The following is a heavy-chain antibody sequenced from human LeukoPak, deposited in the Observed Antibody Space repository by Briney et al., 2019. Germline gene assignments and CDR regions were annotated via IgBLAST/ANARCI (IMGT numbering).Heavy chain of an antibody. CDR1: GGSISSYY. V-gene: IGHV4-4*07. CDR3: ARFTKDSSSSSGYYFDY. Sequence: PSETLSLTCTVSGGSISSYYWSWIRQPAGKGLEWIGRIYTSGSTNYNPSLKSRLTMSVDTSKNQFSLNLSSVTAADTAVYYCARFTKDSSSSSGYYFDYWGQGTLVTVSS. D-gene: IGHD6-13*01. CDR2: IYTSGST. J-gene: IGHJ4*02.